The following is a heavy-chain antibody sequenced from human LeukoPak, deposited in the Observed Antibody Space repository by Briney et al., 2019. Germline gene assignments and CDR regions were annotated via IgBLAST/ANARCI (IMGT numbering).Heavy chain of an antibody. Sequence: GGSLRLACAASGFTFSSYAMHRVRQAPGKGLEWVAVISYDGSNKYYADSVKGRFTISRDNSKNTLYLEINSLRAEDTAVYYCALSGTSGWFDYWVQPTLLSDSS. V-gene: IGHV3-30*04. CDR3: ALSGTSGWFDY. CDR2: ISYDGSNK. J-gene: IGHJ4*02. CDR1: GFTFSSYA. D-gene: IGHD1/OR15-1a*01.